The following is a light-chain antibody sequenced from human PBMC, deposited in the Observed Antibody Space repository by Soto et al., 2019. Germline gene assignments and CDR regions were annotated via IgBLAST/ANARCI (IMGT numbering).Light chain of an antibody. Sequence: EIVLTQSPATLSLSPGERATLSCRASESVSTYLAWYRQKPGQAPRLLMYDASNRVAGIPGRFSGSGSGTDFTLTISSLEPEDFAVYYCQQRSNWPLTFGGGTKVDIK. CDR2: DAS. V-gene: IGKV3-11*01. J-gene: IGKJ4*01. CDR3: QQRSNWPLT. CDR1: ESVSTY.